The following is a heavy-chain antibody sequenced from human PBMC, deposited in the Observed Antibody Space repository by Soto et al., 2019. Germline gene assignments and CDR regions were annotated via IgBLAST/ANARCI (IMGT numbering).Heavy chain of an antibody. CDR2: IYYSGST. CDR3: ARVSAGVFDY. V-gene: IGHV4-31*03. CDR1: GGSISSGGYY. J-gene: IGHJ4*02. Sequence: PSETLSLTCTVSGGSISSGGYYWSRIRHHPGKGLEWIGYIYYSGSTYYNPSLKSRVTISVDTSKNQFSLKLSSVTAADTAVYYCARVSAGVFDYWGQGTLVTVSS.